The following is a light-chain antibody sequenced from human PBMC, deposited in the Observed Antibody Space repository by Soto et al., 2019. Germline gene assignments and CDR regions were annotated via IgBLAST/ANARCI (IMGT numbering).Light chain of an antibody. CDR2: AAS. CDR1: QSISSY. CDR3: QQYNRYPYT. V-gene: IGKV1-39*01. J-gene: IGKJ2*01. Sequence: DIQMTQSPSSLSASVGDRVTITCRASQSISSYLNRYQQKPGKAPKLLIYAASSLQSGVPSRFSGSGSGTDVTLTISSLKPDDFATYYCQQYNRYPYTFGQGTKLEIK.